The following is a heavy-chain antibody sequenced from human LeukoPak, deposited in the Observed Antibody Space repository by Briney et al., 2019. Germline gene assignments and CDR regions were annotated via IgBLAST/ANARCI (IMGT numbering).Heavy chain of an antibody. J-gene: IGHJ4*02. D-gene: IGHD2-15*01. CDR1: GFTFSSYA. V-gene: IGHV3-23*01. Sequence: GGSLRLSCAASGFTFSSYAMTWVRQAPGEGLEWVSAISGSGGSTYYADPVRGRFTISRDNSKTTLYLQMNSLRAEDTAVYYCAKSAGYCSGASCYLSGGAFYYFDYWGQGTLVTVSS. CDR3: AKSAGYCSGASCYLSGGAFYYFDY. CDR2: ISGSGGST.